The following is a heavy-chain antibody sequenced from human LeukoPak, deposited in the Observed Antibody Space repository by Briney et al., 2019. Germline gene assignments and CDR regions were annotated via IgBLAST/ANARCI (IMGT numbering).Heavy chain of an antibody. Sequence: PSETLSLTCTVSGGSISSSYWSWIRQPPGKGLEWIGYIYYSGITNYNPSLKSRVTISLDTSKNQFSLKLNSVTAADTAVYYCARAPGAFDYWGQGALATVSS. CDR2: IYYSGIT. V-gene: IGHV4-59*01. D-gene: IGHD2-2*01. CDR1: GGSISSSY. CDR3: ARAPGAFDY. J-gene: IGHJ4*02.